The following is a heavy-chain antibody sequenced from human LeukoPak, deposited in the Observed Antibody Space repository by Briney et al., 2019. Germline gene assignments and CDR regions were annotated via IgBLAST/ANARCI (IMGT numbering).Heavy chain of an antibody. D-gene: IGHD3-10*01. Sequence: PSETLSLTCAVFGGSFSGYSWTWIRQPPGKGLEWIGEITDTGSTNYNPSLTSRLTISLDTSKNQLSLTLRSVTAADTAVYYCARVYVTVVRGSWFDPWGQGTLVTVSS. CDR1: GGSFSGYS. J-gene: IGHJ5*02. CDR3: ARVYVTVVRGSWFDP. V-gene: IGHV4-34*01. CDR2: ITDTGST.